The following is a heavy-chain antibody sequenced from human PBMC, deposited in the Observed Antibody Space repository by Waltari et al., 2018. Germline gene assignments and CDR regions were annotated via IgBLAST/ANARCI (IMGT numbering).Heavy chain of an antibody. D-gene: IGHD3-10*01. CDR1: GFTFSSYE. Sequence: EVQLVESGGGLVQPGGSLRLSCAASGFTFSSYEMNWVRQAPGKGLEWVSYISSSGSTIYYADSVKGRFTISRDNAKNSLYLQMNSLRAEDTAVYYCARVVPDNYYGSGKDYFDYWGQGTLVTVSS. J-gene: IGHJ4*02. CDR3: ARVVPDNYYGSGKDYFDY. CDR2: ISSSGSTI. V-gene: IGHV3-48*03.